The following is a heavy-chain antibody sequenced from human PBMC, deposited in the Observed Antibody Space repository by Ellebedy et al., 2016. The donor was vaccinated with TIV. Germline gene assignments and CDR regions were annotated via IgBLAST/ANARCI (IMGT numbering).Heavy chain of an antibody. J-gene: IGHJ4*02. CDR1: GGSISSGGYY. V-gene: IGHV4-31*03. D-gene: IGHD2-21*02. Sequence: SETLSLTCTVSGGSISSGGYYWSWIRQHPGKGLEWIGYIYYSGSTYYNPSLKSRVTISVDTSKNQFSLKLSSVTAADTAVYYCAREQVVTATLEYYFDYWGQGTLVTVSS. CDR2: IYYSGST. CDR3: AREQVVTATLEYYFDY.